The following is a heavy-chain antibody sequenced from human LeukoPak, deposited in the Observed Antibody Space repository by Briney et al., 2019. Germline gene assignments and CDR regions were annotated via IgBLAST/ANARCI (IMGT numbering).Heavy chain of an antibody. CDR2: IYYSGST. D-gene: IGHD5-24*01. Sequence: SETLSLTCTVSGGSISSSGYYWGWIRQPPGKGLEWIGSIYYSGSTHYNPSLESRVTISVDTSKNQFSLKLSSVTAADTAVYYCASPRYNWGQGTLATVSS. CDR1: GGSISSSGYY. V-gene: IGHV4-39*01. CDR3: ASPRYN. J-gene: IGHJ4*02.